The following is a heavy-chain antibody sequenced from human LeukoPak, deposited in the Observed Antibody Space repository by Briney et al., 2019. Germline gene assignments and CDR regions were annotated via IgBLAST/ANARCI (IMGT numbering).Heavy chain of an antibody. V-gene: IGHV3-7*01. J-gene: IGHJ4*02. CDR1: GFTFSSYC. D-gene: IGHD2-15*01. Sequence: GGSLRLSCAASGFTFSSYCMSWVRQAPGKGLEWVANINQDGSEKYYVDSVKGRFTISRDNAKNSLYLQMSSLRAEDTALYYCASRSSVAASGPGWGQGTLVTVSS. CDR3: ASRSSVAASGPG. CDR2: INQDGSEK.